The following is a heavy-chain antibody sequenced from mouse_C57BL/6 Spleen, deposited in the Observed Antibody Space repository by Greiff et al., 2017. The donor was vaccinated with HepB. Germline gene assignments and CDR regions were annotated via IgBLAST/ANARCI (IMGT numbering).Heavy chain of an antibody. V-gene: IGHV5-17*01. CDR3: ARSTGDYYAMDY. D-gene: IGHD4-1*01. CDR1: GFTFSDYG. J-gene: IGHJ4*01. CDR2: ISSGSSTI. Sequence: DVKLVESGGGLVKPGGSLKLSCAASGFTFSDYGMHWVRQAPEKGLEWVAYISSGSSTIYYADTVKGRFTISRDNAKNTLFLQMTSLRSEDTAMYYCARSTGDYYAMDYWGQGTSVTVSS.